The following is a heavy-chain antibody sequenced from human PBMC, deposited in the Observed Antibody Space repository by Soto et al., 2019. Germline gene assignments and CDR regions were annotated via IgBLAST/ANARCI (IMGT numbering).Heavy chain of an antibody. CDR1: GFTFSSYS. J-gene: IGHJ4*02. CDR3: AKDSRYSSSWFDY. D-gene: IGHD6-13*01. CDR2: ISGSGGST. Sequence: GGSLRLSGAASGFTFSSYSISWVRQAPWKGLEWVSAISGSGGSTYYADSVKGRFTIYRDNSKKTLYLQMNSLRADDTAVYYCAKDSRYSSSWFDYCGQGTLVALCS. V-gene: IGHV3-23*01.